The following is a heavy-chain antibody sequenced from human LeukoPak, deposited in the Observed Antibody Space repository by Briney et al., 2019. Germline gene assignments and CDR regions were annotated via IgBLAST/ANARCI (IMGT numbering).Heavy chain of an antibody. Sequence: SETLSLTCTVSGGSISSYYRSWIRQPAGKGLEWIGRIYTSGSTNYNPSLKSRVTMSVDTSKNQFSLKLSSVTAADTAVYYCARDTKEWELLGGGAFDYWGQGTLVTVSS. D-gene: IGHD1-26*01. CDR1: GGSISSYY. V-gene: IGHV4-4*07. CDR3: ARDTKEWELLGGGAFDY. J-gene: IGHJ4*02. CDR2: IYTSGST.